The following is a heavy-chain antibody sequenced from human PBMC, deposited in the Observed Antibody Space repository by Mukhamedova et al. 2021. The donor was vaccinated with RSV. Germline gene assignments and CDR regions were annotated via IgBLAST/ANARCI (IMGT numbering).Heavy chain of an antibody. Sequence: MNWVRQAPGKGLEWVAVINQDGSEKYYVDSVKGRFTISRDNAKNSLYLQMNSLRADDTAVYYCAGGSGWLIDYWGQGTLGTVPS. CDR2: INQDGSEK. CDR3: AGGSGWLIDY. V-gene: IGHV3-7*03. D-gene: IGHD6-19*01. J-gene: IGHJ4*02.